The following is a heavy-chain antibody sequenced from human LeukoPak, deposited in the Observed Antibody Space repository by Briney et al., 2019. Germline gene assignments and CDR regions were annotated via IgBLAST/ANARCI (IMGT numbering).Heavy chain of an antibody. CDR1: GFTFRNYG. CDR3: ARDDSLLQFGC. J-gene: IGHJ4*02. CDR2: IIPSGVTT. Sequence: GGTLRLSCGTSGFTFRNYGMNWVRHAPGKGLEWVSGIIPSGVTTYYADSVKGRFAISRDNSKNTVYLQMNSLRAEDTAVYYCARDDSLLQFGCWGQGTLVTVSS. V-gene: IGHV3-23*01. D-gene: IGHD5-24*01.